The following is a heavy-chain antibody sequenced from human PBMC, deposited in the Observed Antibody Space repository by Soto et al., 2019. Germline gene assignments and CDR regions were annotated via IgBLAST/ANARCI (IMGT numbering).Heavy chain of an antibody. CDR2: IYYSGST. CDR3: ARLRPTTGIYY. D-gene: IGHD4-17*01. V-gene: IGHV4-59*08. CDR1: GGSISSYY. J-gene: IGHJ4*02. Sequence: SETLSLTCTVSGGSISSYYWSWIRQPPGKGLEWIGYIYYSGSTNYTPSLKSRVTISVDTSKNQFSLKLSSVTAADTAVYYCARLRPTTGIYYWGQGILGTGS.